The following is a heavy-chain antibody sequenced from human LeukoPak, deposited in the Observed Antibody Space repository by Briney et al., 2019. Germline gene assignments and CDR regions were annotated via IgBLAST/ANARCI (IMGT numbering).Heavy chain of an antibody. D-gene: IGHD6-19*01. V-gene: IGHV3-30*02. Sequence: GGSLGLSCAVSGYPFSDHYIDWVRQAPGKGLEWVAIMWYDGSNKYYADSVKGRFTISRDNSKNTLYLQMNSLRAEDTAVYYCAKEGGSGWSYDYWGQGTLVTVSS. CDR2: MWYDGSNK. J-gene: IGHJ4*02. CDR1: GYPFSDHY. CDR3: AKEGGSGWSYDY.